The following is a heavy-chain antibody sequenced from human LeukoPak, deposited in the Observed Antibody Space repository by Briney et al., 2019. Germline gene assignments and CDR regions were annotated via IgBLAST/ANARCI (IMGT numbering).Heavy chain of an antibody. Sequence: PSETLSLTCTVSGGSISSSSYYWGWIRQPPGKGLEWIGSIYYRGSTYSTPSLKSRVTISVDTSKNQSSLKLSSAAAADPAVYYCASYARYPFDYWGQGTLVTVSS. CDR2: IYYRGST. CDR3: ASYARYPFDY. V-gene: IGHV4-39*01. J-gene: IGHJ4*02. CDR1: GGSISSSSYY. D-gene: IGHD3-16*01.